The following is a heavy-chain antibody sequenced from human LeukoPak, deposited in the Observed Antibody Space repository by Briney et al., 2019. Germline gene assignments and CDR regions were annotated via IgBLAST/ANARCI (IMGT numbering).Heavy chain of an antibody. V-gene: IGHV3-66*01. D-gene: IGHD6-6*01. Sequence: GGSLRLSCAASGFTVSSNFMNWVRQAPGKGLEWVSLIYSGGDTHYADSVKGRFTISRDNSKNTLYLQMNSLRAEDTAVYNCATRGRSSSGHGFSLDCWGQGTLVTVSS. J-gene: IGHJ4*02. CDR2: IYSGGDT. CDR3: ATRGRSSSGHGFSLDC. CDR1: GFTVSSNF.